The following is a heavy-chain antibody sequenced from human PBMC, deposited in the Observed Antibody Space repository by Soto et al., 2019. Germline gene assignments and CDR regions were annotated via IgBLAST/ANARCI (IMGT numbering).Heavy chain of an antibody. V-gene: IGHV4-39*02. CDR2: IFSSGST. D-gene: IGHD4-17*01. Sequence: QLQLQESGPGLVKPSATLSLTCTVSGDSISSSNFYWGWIRQPPGKGLQWIGTIFSSGSTYYNSSLTSRVTISVDTSKNPFSLQLTSMTAADTSVYYCARLDYGDYTISRGQGTLVTVSS. J-gene: IGHJ4*02. CDR3: ARLDYGDYTIS. CDR1: GDSISSSNFY.